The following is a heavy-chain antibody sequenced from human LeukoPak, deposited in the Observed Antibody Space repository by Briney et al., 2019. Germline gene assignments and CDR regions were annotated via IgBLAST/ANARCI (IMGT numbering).Heavy chain of an antibody. Sequence: GVSLGLSRAASGFTFSSCALSGVRDARGRGLECGSAVSGSGGSTHYADSVKGRFTISGDNYKNTLYLQMNSLRAEDTVLYYCPKGEVPPAIGIIHYGRQGPLVPVPS. D-gene: IGHD2-2*02. V-gene: IGHV3-23*01. J-gene: IGHJ4*02. CDR1: GFTFSSCA. CDR3: PKGEVPPAIGIIHY. CDR2: VSGSGGST.